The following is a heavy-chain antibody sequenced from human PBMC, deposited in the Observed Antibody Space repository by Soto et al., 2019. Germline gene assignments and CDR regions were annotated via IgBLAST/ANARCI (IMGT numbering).Heavy chain of an antibody. Sequence: SETLSLTCAVYGGSFSGYYWNWIRQPPGKGLEWIGEINHSGSTGYNPSLESRVTISLDTSTNQLSLKLRSVTAADTAVYYCVRQGIGAQHGLVDVWGQGTTVTVS. CDR2: INHSGST. J-gene: IGHJ6*02. V-gene: IGHV4-34*01. D-gene: IGHD3-10*01. CDR1: GGSFSGYY. CDR3: VRQGIGAQHGLVDV.